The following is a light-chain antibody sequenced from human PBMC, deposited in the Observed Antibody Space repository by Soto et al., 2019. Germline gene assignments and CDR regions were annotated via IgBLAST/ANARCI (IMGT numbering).Light chain of an antibody. Sequence: EIVLTQSPGTLSLSPGDRATLSCRASQGVSTNYLAWYQQKLGQAPRLLIYGASSRATGIPGRFSGNGSGTDFPLAISRLEPEDFAVYYCNQDGSTPFTFGPGTKVDIK. J-gene: IGKJ3*01. CDR3: NQDGSTPFT. CDR2: GAS. CDR1: QGVSTNY. V-gene: IGKV3-20*01.